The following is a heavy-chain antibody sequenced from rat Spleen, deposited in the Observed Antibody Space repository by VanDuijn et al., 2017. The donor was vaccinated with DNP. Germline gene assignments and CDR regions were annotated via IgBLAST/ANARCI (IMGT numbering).Heavy chain of an antibody. CDR1: GFTFSNYY. CDR2: ISTGGGTP. J-gene: IGHJ2*01. CDR3: TSNPHIRTAAPFDY. Sequence: EVQLVESGGGLVQPGRSLKLSCAASGFTFSNYYMAWVRQAPTKGLEWVASISTGGGTPYYRDSVKGRFTISRDNAKSTLYLQVNSLRSEDTATYFCTSNPHIRTAAPFDYWGQGVTVTVSS. D-gene: IGHD3-8*01. V-gene: IGHV5-25*01.